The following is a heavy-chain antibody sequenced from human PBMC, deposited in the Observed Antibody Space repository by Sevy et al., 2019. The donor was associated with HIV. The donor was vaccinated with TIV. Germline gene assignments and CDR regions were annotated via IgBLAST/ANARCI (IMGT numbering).Heavy chain of an antibody. CDR1: GFSFSSYW. V-gene: IGHV3-7*04. Sequence: GGSLRLSCAASGFSFSSYWMHWVRQAPGKGLEWVANIKQDESEKYYVAPVKGRFTISRDNAKNSLYLQMNSLRPEDTAVYYCARGNSGSFDYWGQGTLVTVSS. J-gene: IGHJ4*02. D-gene: IGHD3-22*01. CDR2: IKQDESEK. CDR3: ARGNSGSFDY.